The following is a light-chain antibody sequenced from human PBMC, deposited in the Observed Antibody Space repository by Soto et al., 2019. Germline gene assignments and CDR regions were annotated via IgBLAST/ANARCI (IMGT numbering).Light chain of an antibody. CDR3: QHYNSYSEA. Sequence: DVQMTESPSSVSAAVGDRVTMTCRARQGIRNDLGWYQQKPGTAPKRLIYAASSLQSGVPSRFSGSGSGTEFTLTISSLQPDDFATYYCQHYNSYSEAFGQGTKVDIK. V-gene: IGKV1-17*01. CDR2: AAS. CDR1: QGIRND. J-gene: IGKJ1*01.